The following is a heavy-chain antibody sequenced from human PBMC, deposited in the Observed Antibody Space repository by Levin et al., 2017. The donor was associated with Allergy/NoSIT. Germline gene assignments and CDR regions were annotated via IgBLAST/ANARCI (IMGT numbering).Heavy chain of an antibody. J-gene: IGHJ4*02. CDR2: IWYDGNDK. CDR1: GFTFRNYD. V-gene: IGHV3-33*01. CDR3: AREARDVYSGYVPFDY. D-gene: IGHD5-12*01. Sequence: GGSLRLSCAASGFTFRNYDMHWVRQAPGKGLEWVAVIWYDGNDKYYADSVKGRFIISRDNSKTTLYLQMNSLRAEDTAMYYCAREARDVYSGYVPFDYWGQGTLVTVSS.